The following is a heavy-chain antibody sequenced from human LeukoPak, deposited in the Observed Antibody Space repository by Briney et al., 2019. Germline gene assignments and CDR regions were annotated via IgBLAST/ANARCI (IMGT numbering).Heavy chain of an antibody. CDR3: ARREGGSYYGSFDY. V-gene: IGHV4-39*01. CDR2: IYYSGST. CDR1: GGSISSSSYY. Sequence: PSETLSLTCTVSGGSISSSSYYWGWIRQPPGKGLEWIGSIYYSGSTYYNPSLKSRVTISVDTSKNQFSLKLSSVTAADTAVYYCARREGGSYYGSFDYWGQGTLVTVSS. D-gene: IGHD1-26*01. J-gene: IGHJ4*02.